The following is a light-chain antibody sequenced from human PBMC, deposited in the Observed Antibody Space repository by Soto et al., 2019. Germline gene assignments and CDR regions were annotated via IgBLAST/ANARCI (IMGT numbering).Light chain of an antibody. CDR1: QSISNY. V-gene: IGKV1-39*01. CDR2: AAS. CDR3: QQCYNPPWT. Sequence: DIQMTQSPSSLSASVGDRVTITCRASQSISNYLNWYQQKPGKAPKLLIYAASSLQSGVPSRFSGSGSGTDFTLTIISLQPEDFATYYCQQCYNPPWTFGRGTKVEIK. J-gene: IGKJ1*01.